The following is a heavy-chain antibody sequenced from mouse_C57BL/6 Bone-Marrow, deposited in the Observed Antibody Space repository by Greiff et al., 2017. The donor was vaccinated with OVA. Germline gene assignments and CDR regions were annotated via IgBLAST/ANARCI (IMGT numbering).Heavy chain of an antibody. CDR1: GFTFSSYA. D-gene: IGHD2-4*01. CDR2: ISDGGSYT. V-gene: IGHV5-4*01. CDR3: AWGLRRAWFAY. Sequence: EVQVVESGGGLVKPGGSLKLSCAASGFTFSSYAMSWVRQTPEKRLEWVATISDGGSYTYYPDNVKGRFTISRDNAKNNLYLQMSHLKSEDTAMYYCAWGLRRAWFAYWGQGTLVTVSA. J-gene: IGHJ3*01.